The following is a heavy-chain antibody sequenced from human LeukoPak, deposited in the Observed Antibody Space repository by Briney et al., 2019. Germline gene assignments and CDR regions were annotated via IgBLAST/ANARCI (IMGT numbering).Heavy chain of an antibody. J-gene: IGHJ5*02. CDR1: GGSISSGSYY. CDR3: ARASCGGGTCYDSRGWFDP. D-gene: IGHD2-15*01. CDR2: IYTSGST. V-gene: IGHV4-61*02. Sequence: HPSETLSLTCTVSGGSISSGSYYWSWIRQPAGKGLEWIGRIYTSGSTYYKQSLKSRVTISVDTSKNQFSLKLRSVTAADTAVYYCARASCGGGTCYDSRGWFDPWGQGTLVTVSS.